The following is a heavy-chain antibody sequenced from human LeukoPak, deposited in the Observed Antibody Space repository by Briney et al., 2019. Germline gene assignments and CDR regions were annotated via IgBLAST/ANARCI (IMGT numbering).Heavy chain of an antibody. J-gene: IGHJ4*02. D-gene: IGHD6-19*01. CDR1: GFTFSSYA. Sequence: GGSLRLSCAASGFTFSSYAMSWVRQAPGKGLEWVSSISSSSGYIHYADSVKGRFTISRDNAKNSLYLQMNSLRAEDTAVYYCARIAGGWYRGAYDYWGQGTLVTVSS. CDR3: ARIAGGWYRGAYDY. V-gene: IGHV3-21*04. CDR2: ISSSSGYI.